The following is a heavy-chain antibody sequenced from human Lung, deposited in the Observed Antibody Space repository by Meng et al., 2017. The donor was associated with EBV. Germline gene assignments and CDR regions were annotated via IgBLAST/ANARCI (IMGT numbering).Heavy chain of an antibody. CDR2: IYHSGST. CDR3: ARVGAYCGGDCYHPR. J-gene: IGHJ4*02. D-gene: IGHD2-21*02. Sequence: QVQRQESGPGLVKPSGTLALTCAVSGVSLSSRNWWSWVRQPPGKGLEWIGEIYHSGSTNYNPSLKSRVTISVDESKNQFSLRLSSVTAADTAVYYCARVGAYCGGDCYHPRWGQGTLVTVSS. V-gene: IGHV4-4*02. CDR1: GVSLSSRNW.